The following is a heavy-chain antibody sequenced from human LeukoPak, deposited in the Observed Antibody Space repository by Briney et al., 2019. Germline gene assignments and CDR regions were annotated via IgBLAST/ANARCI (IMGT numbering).Heavy chain of an antibody. CDR2: ISYDGSNK. CDR3: ARGEGYYDSSGYYYPFDY. J-gene: IGHJ4*02. V-gene: IGHV3-30-3*01. D-gene: IGHD3-22*01. CDR1: GFTFSSYA. Sequence: GGSLRLSCAASGFTFSSYAMHWVRQAPGKGLEWVAVISYDGSNKYYADSVKGRFTISRDNSKNTLYLQMNSLRAEDTAVYCCARGEGYYDSSGYYYPFDYWGQGTLVTVSS.